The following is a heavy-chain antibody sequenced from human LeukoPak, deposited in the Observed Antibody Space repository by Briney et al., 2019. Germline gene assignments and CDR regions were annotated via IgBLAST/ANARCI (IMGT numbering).Heavy chain of an antibody. D-gene: IGHD5-12*01. V-gene: IGHV3-21*01. CDR1: GFTFSTHS. J-gene: IGHJ4*02. CDR2: ISPDSNYK. Sequence: GGSLRLSCAASGFTFSTHSMNWLRLAPGKGLEWVSSISPDSNYKYYVDSVKGRFTISRDNAKSSLYLQMNSLRAEDTAVYYCVRGGYRGFDYEYWGQGTLVTVSS. CDR3: VRGGYRGFDYEY.